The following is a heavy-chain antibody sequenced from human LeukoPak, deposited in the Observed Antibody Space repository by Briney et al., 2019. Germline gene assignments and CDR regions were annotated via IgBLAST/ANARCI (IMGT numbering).Heavy chain of an antibody. D-gene: IGHD3-3*01. CDR2: IYTSGST. CDR1: GGSISSSY. V-gene: IGHV4-4*07. CDR3: ARDLLPTIFGVVITRPHYGMDV. J-gene: IGHJ6*02. Sequence: SETLSLTCTVYGGSISSSYWSWIRQPAGKGMEWIGRIYTSGSTSYSPSLKSRVTMSVDTSKNQFSLKLSSVTAADTAVYYCARDLLPTIFGVVITRPHYGMDVWGQGTTVTVSS.